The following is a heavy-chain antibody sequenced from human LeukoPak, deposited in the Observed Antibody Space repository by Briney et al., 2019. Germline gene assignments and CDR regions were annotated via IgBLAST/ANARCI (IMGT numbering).Heavy chain of an antibody. V-gene: IGHV1-2*02. CDR2: INPNSGGT. CDR1: GYTFTGYY. Sequence: GASVKVSCKASGYTFTGYYIHWVRQAPGQGLEWMGWINPNSGGTNYAQKFQGRVTMTRDTSINTAYMELSRLRSDDTAVYYCARGIAVAGRGLFDYWGQGTLVTVSS. J-gene: IGHJ4*02. D-gene: IGHD6-19*01. CDR3: ARGIAVAGRGLFDY.